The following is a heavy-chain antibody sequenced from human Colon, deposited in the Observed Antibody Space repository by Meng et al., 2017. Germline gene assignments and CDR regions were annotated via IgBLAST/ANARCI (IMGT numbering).Heavy chain of an antibody. D-gene: IGHD1-26*01. J-gene: IGHJ4*02. CDR1: GGSISGYY. Sequence: SETLSLTCTVPGGSISGYYWNWIRQPAGKGLEWIGRIYTSGSTNYNPSLRSRVTVSIDTSKNQFSLKSSSVAAADTALYYCARAGIQSGGYYPLDYWGQGTLVTVSS. CDR2: IYTSGST. V-gene: IGHV4-4*07. CDR3: ARAGIQSGGYYPLDY.